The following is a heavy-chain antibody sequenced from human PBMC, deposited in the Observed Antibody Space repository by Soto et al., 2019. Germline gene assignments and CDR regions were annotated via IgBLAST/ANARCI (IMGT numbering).Heavy chain of an antibody. CDR3: ANQYFDY. CDR1: GFTLSSYA. CDR2: ISAGGGST. J-gene: IGHJ4*02. V-gene: IGHV3-23*01. Sequence: EVQLSESGGGLVQPGGSLRLSCAASGFTLSSYAVSWVRQAPGKGLEWVSTISAGGGSTDYADSVKGRFTISGDISKNTLYLQMNRLRADDTAVYYCANQYFDYWGQGTLVTVSS.